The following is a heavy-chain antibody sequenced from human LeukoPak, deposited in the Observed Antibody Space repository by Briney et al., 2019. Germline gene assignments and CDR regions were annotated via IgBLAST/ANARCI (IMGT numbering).Heavy chain of an antibody. D-gene: IGHD6-13*01. Sequence: ASVKVSCKASGYTFTSYYMHWVRQAPGQGLEWMGWINPNSGGTNYAQKFKDRVTMTRDTSINTAYMELSRLTSDDTAMYYCARAYDGGQQLVHGYWGQGTLVTVSS. V-gene: IGHV1-2*02. J-gene: IGHJ4*02. CDR2: INPNSGGT. CDR3: ARAYDGGQQLVHGY. CDR1: GYTFTSYY.